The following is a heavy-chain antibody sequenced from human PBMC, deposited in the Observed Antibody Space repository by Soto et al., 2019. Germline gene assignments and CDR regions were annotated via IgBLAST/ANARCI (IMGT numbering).Heavy chain of an antibody. Sequence: KSGGSLSLSCAASGFTFSSYSMNWVRQVPGKGLGWVSSISSSSSYIYYADSVKGRFTTTKDNAKNSLYLQMNSMRAEDKAVYYCSRVHPELRAYYYGMDVWGQGTTVTVSS. V-gene: IGHV3-21*01. J-gene: IGHJ6*02. CDR1: GFTFSSYS. CDR2: ISSSSSYI. D-gene: IGHD1-7*01. CDR3: SRVHPELRAYYYGMDV.